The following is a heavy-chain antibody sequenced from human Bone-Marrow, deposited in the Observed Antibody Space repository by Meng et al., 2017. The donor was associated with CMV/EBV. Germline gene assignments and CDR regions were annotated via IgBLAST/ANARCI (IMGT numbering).Heavy chain of an antibody. CDR2: IYYSGST. D-gene: IGHD6-6*01. J-gene: IGHJ4*02. Sequence: GSLRLSCTVSGGSISSSSYYWGWIRQPPGKGLEWIGSIYYSGSTYYNPSLKSRVTISVDTSKNQFSLKLSSVTAADTAVYFCASSLGHPLAARPFYFDFWAQGTLVTVSS. CDR3: ASSLGHPLAARPFYFDF. CDR1: GGSISSSSYY. V-gene: IGHV4-39*07.